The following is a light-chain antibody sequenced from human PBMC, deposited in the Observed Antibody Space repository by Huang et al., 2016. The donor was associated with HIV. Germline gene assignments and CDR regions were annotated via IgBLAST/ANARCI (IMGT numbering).Light chain of an antibody. Sequence: DIQMTQSPFTLSAAVGDRVTITCRASQSVTIWLGWFQKKPGKAPKLLIYKASTIESGAPSRCSGSGSGTEFTLTIDSLQPDDVATYYCQQYSRSATFGQGTKLEIK. CDR2: KAS. CDR3: QQYSRSAT. J-gene: IGKJ2*01. CDR1: QSVTIW. V-gene: IGKV1-5*03.